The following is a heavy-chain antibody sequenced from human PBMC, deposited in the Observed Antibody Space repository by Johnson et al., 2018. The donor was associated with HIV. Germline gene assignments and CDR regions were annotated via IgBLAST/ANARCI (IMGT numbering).Heavy chain of an antibody. V-gene: IGHV3-66*01. J-gene: IGHJ3*02. Sequence: VQLVESGGGVVQPGGSLRLSCAASGFTFRIYDMSWVRQAPGKGLEWVSLIYSGDNTKYAASVKGRFTIPRDNSKNTLYLQMNSLRAEDTAVYFCARDGDYYDSNGGDAFDIWGQGTMVTVSS. CDR1: GFTFRIYD. D-gene: IGHD3-22*01. CDR2: IYSGDNT. CDR3: ARDGDYYDSNGGDAFDI.